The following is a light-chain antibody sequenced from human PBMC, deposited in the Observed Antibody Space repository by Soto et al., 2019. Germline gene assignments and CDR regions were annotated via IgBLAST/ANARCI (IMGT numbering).Light chain of an antibody. J-gene: IGKJ2*01. Sequence: EIVMTQSPATLSVSLGERVTLSCRASQSVSSYLAWYQHKPGQAPRLLISDPSTRANDIPDRFSGSGAGTDFTRTINSLQSADLAVYYCLQYSTWPPLYTFGQGTKMEIK. V-gene: IGKV3-15*01. CDR2: DPS. CDR1: QSVSSY. CDR3: LQYSTWPPLYT.